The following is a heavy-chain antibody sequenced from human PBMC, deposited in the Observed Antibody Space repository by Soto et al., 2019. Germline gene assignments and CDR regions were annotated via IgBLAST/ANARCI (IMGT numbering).Heavy chain of an antibody. CDR3: AALKYCGGGRCLDY. Sequence: QVQLQESGPGLVKPSETLSLTCTVSGGSISSYYWSWIRQPPGKGLEWIGYSYYSGSTKYNPSLKSRVTMSVDSSKNQFSLKLSSATAADTAVYYCAALKYCGGGRCLDYWGQGTLVTVSS. V-gene: IGHV4-59*01. CDR1: GGSISSYY. J-gene: IGHJ4*02. CDR2: SYYSGST. D-gene: IGHD2-15*01.